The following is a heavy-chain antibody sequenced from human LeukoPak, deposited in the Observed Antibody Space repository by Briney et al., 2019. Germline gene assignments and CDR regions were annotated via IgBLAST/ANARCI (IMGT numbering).Heavy chain of an antibody. V-gene: IGHV4-61*01. CDR3: AREVGGDGHFDY. J-gene: IGHJ4*02. Sequence: PSETLCLTCAVYGGSISSSSYYWGWIRQPPGKGLEWIGYIYYSGSTNYNPSLKSRVTMSVDTSKNQFSLNLSSVTAADTAVYYCAREVGGDGHFDYWGQGTLVTVSS. D-gene: IGHD1-26*01. CDR2: IYYSGST. CDR1: GGSISSSSYY.